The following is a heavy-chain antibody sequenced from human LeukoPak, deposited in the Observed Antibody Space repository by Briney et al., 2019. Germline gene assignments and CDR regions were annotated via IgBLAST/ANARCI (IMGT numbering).Heavy chain of an antibody. V-gene: IGHV3-30*18. D-gene: IGHD2-2*01. CDR2: ISYDGSNK. CDR3: AKLPSGTDAFDI. CDR1: GFTFSSYG. Sequence: PGRSLRLSCAASGFTFSSYGMHWVRQAPGKGLEWVAVISYDGSNKYYADSVKGRFTISRDNSKNTLYLQMNSVRAEDTAVYYCAKLPSGTDAFDIWGQGTMVTVSS. J-gene: IGHJ3*02.